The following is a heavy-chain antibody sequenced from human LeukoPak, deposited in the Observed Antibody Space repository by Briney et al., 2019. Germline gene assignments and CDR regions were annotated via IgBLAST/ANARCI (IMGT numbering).Heavy chain of an antibody. CDR2: ISYDGSNK. CDR3: AKERDSSGWYYFDY. J-gene: IGHJ4*02. D-gene: IGHD6-19*01. Sequence: GGSLRLSCASSGFTFSSCGMHWVRRAPGKGMEWVAFISYDGSNKYYADSVKGRFTISRDNSKNTLYLQMNSLRAEDTAVYYCAKERDSSGWYYFDYWGQGTLVTVSS. V-gene: IGHV3-30*18. CDR1: GFTFSSCG.